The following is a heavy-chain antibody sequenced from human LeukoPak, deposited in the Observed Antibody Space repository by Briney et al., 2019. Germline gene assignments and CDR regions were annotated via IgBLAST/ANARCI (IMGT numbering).Heavy chain of an antibody. CDR3: AGLGVMVLVYQSES. Sequence: SETLSLTCAVSGGSVSSSKYLWGWIRQPPGKELEWIASISYSGNTDNNPSRKSRVTLSVDTPKNQFYLKLTSVTAADSAVYYCAGLGVMVLVYQSESWGQGTPVTVSS. CDR1: GGSVSSSKYL. D-gene: IGHD2-8*01. V-gene: IGHV4-39*07. CDR2: ISYSGNT. J-gene: IGHJ1*01.